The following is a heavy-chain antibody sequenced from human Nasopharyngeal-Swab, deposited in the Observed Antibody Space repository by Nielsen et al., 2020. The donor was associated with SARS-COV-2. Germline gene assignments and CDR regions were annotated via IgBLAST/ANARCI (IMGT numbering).Heavy chain of an antibody. D-gene: IGHD6-6*01. CDR3: ARSWGQLGDYYYYGMDV. Sequence: SVKVSCKASGGTFSSYAISWVRQAPGQGLEWMGGIIPIFGTANYAQKFQGRVTITADESTSTAHMELSSLRSEDTAVYYCARSWGQLGDYYYYGMDVWGQGTTVTVSS. CDR1: GGTFSSYA. J-gene: IGHJ6*02. V-gene: IGHV1-69*13. CDR2: IIPIFGTA.